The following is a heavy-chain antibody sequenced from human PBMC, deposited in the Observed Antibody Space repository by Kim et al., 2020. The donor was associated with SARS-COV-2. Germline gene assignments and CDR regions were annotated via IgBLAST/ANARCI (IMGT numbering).Heavy chain of an antibody. CDR3: ARDRNFSDYYDSSGPTTG. CDR1: GFTFSSYG. Sequence: GGSLRLSCAASGFTFSSYGMHWVLQAPGKGLEWVAVISYDGSNKYYADSVKGRFTISRDNSKNTLYLQMNSLRAEDTAVYYCARDRNFSDYYDSSGPTTGWGQGTLVTVSS. D-gene: IGHD3-22*01. J-gene: IGHJ4*02. CDR2: ISYDGSNK. V-gene: IGHV3-33*05.